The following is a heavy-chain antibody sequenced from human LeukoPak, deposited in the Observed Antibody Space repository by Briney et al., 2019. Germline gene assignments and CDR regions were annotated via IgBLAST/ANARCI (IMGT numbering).Heavy chain of an antibody. CDR3: AGGDIVVVPGHFDY. CDR1: GGSISSYY. V-gene: IGHV4-4*07. D-gene: IGHD2-2*01. Sequence: SETLSLTYTVSGGSISSYYWSWIRQPAGKGLEWTGRIYTSGSTNYNPTPKSPVTISVDKSKNQFSLKLSSVTAADTAVYYCAGGDIVVVPGHFDYWGQGALVTVSS. CDR2: IYTSGST. J-gene: IGHJ4*02.